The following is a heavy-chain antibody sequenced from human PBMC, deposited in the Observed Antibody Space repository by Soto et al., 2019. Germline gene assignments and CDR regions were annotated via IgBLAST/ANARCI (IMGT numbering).Heavy chain of an antibody. V-gene: IGHV4-59*08. CDR1: SGPDRSHN. Sequence: SETLSLTCTVSSGPDRSHNWGWIRQPPGRGLEWIGYVYYTGDTAYNPSLRGRVTISADTSTNDISLTLNSVTAADTAVYYCVRQGIDYLHGLVEVWGQGTTVTVS. J-gene: IGHJ6*02. CDR3: VRQGIDYLHGLVEV. D-gene: IGHD4-17*01. CDR2: VYYTGDT.